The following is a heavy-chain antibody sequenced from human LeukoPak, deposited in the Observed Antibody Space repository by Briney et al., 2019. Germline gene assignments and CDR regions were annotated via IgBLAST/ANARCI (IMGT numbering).Heavy chain of an antibody. CDR1: GFTFSTYA. J-gene: IGHJ6*04. CDR2: VSNDGSDT. D-gene: IGHD4-11*01. Sequence: PGRSLRLSCAASGFTFSTYAMHWVRQAPGRGLEWVTFVSNDGSDTYYADSVKGRFSVSRDNSKNTLYLQMNSLRVEDTAVYYCARDGDYINYYYGVDVWGKGTTVTVSS. V-gene: IGHV3-30*04. CDR3: ARDGDYINYYYGVDV.